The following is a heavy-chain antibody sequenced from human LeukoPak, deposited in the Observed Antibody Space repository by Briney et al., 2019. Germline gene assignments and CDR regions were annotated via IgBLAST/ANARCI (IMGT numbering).Heavy chain of an antibody. CDR1: GYSFTTYW. J-gene: IGHJ4*02. V-gene: IGHV5-51*01. CDR3: ARRGSEWEYFEY. D-gene: IGHD1-26*01. Sequence: GASLQISCQGSGYSFTTYWIGWVRPMPGKGLEWMGIIYPGDSDTRYSPSFQGQVTISADKSISTAYLRWSSLKASDTAMYYYARRGSEWEYFEYWGQGTLVTVSS. CDR2: IYPGDSDT.